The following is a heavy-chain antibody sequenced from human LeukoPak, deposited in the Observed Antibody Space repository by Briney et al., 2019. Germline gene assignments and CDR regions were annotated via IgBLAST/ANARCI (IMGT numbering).Heavy chain of an antibody. CDR2: IYYSGST. CDR1: GGSISSSSYY. CDR3: ARHAAFCGGDCYPEYFQH. V-gene: IGHV4-39*01. J-gene: IGHJ1*01. D-gene: IGHD2-21*02. Sequence: SETLSLTCTVSGGSISSSSYYWGWIRQPPGKGLEWIGSIYYSGSTYYNPSLKSRVTISVDTSKNQFSLKLSSVTAADTAVHYCARHAAFCGGDCYPEYFQHWGQGTLVTVSS.